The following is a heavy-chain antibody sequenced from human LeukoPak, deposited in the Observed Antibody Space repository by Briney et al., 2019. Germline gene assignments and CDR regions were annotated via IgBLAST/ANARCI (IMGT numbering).Heavy chain of an antibody. CDR3: ARDHRVPPPYYYYYHMDV. J-gene: IGHJ6*03. Sequence: ASVKLSCKASGYTFTGYYMHWVRQAPGQGLEWMGRINPNSGGTNYAQKFQGRVTMTRDTSISTAYVALSRLRSDDTAVYYCARDHRVPPPYYYYYHMDVWGKGATVTVSS. CDR1: GYTFTGYY. CDR2: INPNSGGT. V-gene: IGHV1-2*06.